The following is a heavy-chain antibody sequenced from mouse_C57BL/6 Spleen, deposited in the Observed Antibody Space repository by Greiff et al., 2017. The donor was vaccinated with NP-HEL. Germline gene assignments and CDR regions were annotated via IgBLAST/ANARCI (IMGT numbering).Heavy chain of an antibody. CDR2: IDPSDSET. J-gene: IGHJ2*01. V-gene: IGHV1-52*01. D-gene: IGHD2-2*01. CDR1: GYTFTSYW. CDR3: ARGATGYDYFDY. Sequence: QVQLQQPGAELVRPGSSVKLSCKASGYTFTSYWMHWVKQRPIQGLEWIGNIDPSDSETHYNQKFKDKATLTVDKSSSTAYMQLSSLTSEDSAVYYCARGATGYDYFDYWGQGTTLTVSS.